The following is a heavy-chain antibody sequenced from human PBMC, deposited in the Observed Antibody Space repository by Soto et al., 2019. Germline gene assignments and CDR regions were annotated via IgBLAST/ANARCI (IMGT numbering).Heavy chain of an antibody. CDR2: ITNIGSST. D-gene: IGHD1-7*01. V-gene: IGHV3-23*05. Sequence: PGWSLRLSCAASGFTFNNYAMSWVRQAQGKGLEWVSTITNIGSSTYYVGSVQGRFTISRDNSESTLYLQMNSLRAEDTAIYYCERRTHGTTLTFYAMDVWGQGTTVTVSS. J-gene: IGHJ6*02. CDR1: GFTFNNYA. CDR3: ERRTHGTTLTFYAMDV.